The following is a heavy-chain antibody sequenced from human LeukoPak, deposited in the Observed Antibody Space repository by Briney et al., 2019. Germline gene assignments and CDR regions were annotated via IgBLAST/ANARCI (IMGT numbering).Heavy chain of an antibody. Sequence: PSETLSLTCTVSGGSISSSSYYWSWIRQPAGKGLEWIGRIYTSGSTNYNPSLKSRVTISVDTSKNQFSLKLSSVTAADTAVYYCAREPVFGVVWKYFDYWGQGTLVTVSS. V-gene: IGHV4-61*02. J-gene: IGHJ4*02. D-gene: IGHD3-3*01. CDR3: AREPVFGVVWKYFDY. CDR2: IYTSGST. CDR1: GGSISSSSYY.